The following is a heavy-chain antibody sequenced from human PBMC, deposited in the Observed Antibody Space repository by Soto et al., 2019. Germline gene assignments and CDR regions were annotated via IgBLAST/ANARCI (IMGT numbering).Heavy chain of an antibody. D-gene: IGHD3-22*01. CDR1: GGTFSSYT. Sequence: GASVKVSCKASGGTFSSYTISWVRQAPGQGLEWMGRIIPILGIANYAQKFQGRVTITADKSTSTAYMELSSLRSEDTAVYYCARGPYDSSGYYHGNWFDPWGQGTLVTVSS. CDR2: IIPILGIA. CDR3: ARGPYDSSGYYHGNWFDP. V-gene: IGHV1-69*02. J-gene: IGHJ5*02.